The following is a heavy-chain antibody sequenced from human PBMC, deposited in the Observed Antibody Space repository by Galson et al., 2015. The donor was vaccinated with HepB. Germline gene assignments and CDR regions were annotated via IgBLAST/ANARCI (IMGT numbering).Heavy chain of an antibody. J-gene: IGHJ4*02. CDR1: GDTFNNYA. Sequence: SCKASGDTFNNYAFTWVRQAPGQGLEWMGGVLPVFDTPIYAQKFQDRVTITADESTSTVYMELSRLRSDDTAVYYCARDRHNYYDSRGYSGSFDIWGQGTLVTVSS. V-gene: IGHV1-69*01. CDR2: VLPVFDTP. D-gene: IGHD3-22*01. CDR3: ARDRHNYYDSRGYSGSFDI.